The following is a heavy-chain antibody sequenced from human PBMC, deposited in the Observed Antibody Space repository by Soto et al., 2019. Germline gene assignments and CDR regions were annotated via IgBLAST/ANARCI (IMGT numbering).Heavy chain of an antibody. CDR3: ARATTVVTPHDAFDL. CDR2: IIPIFGTA. D-gene: IGHD4-17*01. V-gene: IGHV1-69*01. CDR1: GGTFSSYA. Sequence: QVQLVQSGAEVKKPGSSVKVSCKASGGTFSSYAISWVRQAPGQGLEWMGGIIPIFGTANYAQKFKGRVTITADESTYTAYMELSSLRSEDTAVYYCARATTVVTPHDAFDLWGQGTMVTVSS. J-gene: IGHJ3*01.